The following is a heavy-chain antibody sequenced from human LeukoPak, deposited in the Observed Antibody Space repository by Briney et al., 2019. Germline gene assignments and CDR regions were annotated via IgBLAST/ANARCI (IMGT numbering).Heavy chain of an antibody. CDR3: ARDYQGGYGDKMVDY. CDR2: IYHSGST. V-gene: IGHV4-38-2*02. Sequence: KPSETLSLTCTVSGYSISSGYYWGWIRQPPGKGLEWIGSIYHSGSTYYNPSLKSRVTISVDTSKNQFSLRLSSVTAADTAVYYCARDYQGGYGDKMVDYWGQGTLVTVSS. J-gene: IGHJ4*02. D-gene: IGHD5-18*01. CDR1: GYSISSGYY.